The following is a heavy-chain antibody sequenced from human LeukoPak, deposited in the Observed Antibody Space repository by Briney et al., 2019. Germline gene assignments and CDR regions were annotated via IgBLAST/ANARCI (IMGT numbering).Heavy chain of an antibody. Sequence: SETLSLTCTVSGGSISSSSYYWGWIRQPPGKGLEWIGSIYYSGSTNYNPSLKSRVTISVDTSKNQFSLKLSSVTAADTAVYYCARGPTPILWTGTRFDYWGQGTLVTVSS. D-gene: IGHD1/OR15-1a*01. CDR2: IYYSGST. V-gene: IGHV4-39*07. CDR3: ARGPTPILWTGTRFDY. J-gene: IGHJ4*02. CDR1: GGSISSSSYY.